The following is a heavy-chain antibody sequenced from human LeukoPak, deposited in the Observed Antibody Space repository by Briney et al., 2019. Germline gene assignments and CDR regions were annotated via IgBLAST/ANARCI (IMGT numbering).Heavy chain of an antibody. Sequence: SETLSLTCAVYGGSFSGYYWSWICQPPGKGLEWIGEINHSGSTNYNPSLKSRVTISVDTSKNQFSLKLSSVTAADTAVYYCARLGSVTQGLTGYFGFDPWGQGTLVTVSS. CDR3: ARLGSVTQGLTGYFGFDP. D-gene: IGHD3-9*01. V-gene: IGHV4-34*01. CDR2: INHSGST. CDR1: GGSFSGYY. J-gene: IGHJ5*02.